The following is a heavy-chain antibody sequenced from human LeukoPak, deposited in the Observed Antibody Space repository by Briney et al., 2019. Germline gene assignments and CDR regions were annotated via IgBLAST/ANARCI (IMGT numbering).Heavy chain of an antibody. Sequence: PGGSLRLSCAASGFTFSTYGIHWVRQAPGKGLEWVAVIWYDGSSKYYADSVKVRFTISRDNSKNTLYLQMNSLRGEDTAVYYCARARLSHTSANRLDYYYDMDFWGQGTTVTVSS. CDR1: GFTFSTYG. V-gene: IGHV3-33*01. J-gene: IGHJ6*02. D-gene: IGHD2-2*01. CDR3: ARARLSHTSANRLDYYYDMDF. CDR2: IWYDGSSK.